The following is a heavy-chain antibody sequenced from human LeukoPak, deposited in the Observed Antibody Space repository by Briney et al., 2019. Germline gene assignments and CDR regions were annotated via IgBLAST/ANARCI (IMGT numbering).Heavy chain of an antibody. J-gene: IGHJ4*02. CDR2: ISSSSSYI. V-gene: IGHV3-21*06. CDR1: GFTFSSYS. Sequence: PGGSLRLSCAASGFTFSSYSMNWVRQTPGKGLEWVSSISSSSSYIYYADSLKGRFTISRDNAKNSLYLQMNSLRAEDTAVYYCAKGGTYSFDYWGQGTLVTVSS. CDR3: AKGGTYSFDY. D-gene: IGHD1-26*01.